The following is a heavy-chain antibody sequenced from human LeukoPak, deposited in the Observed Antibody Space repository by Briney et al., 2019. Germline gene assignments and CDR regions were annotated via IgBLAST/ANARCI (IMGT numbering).Heavy chain of an antibody. V-gene: IGHV3-30*02. CDR3: AKDRLVLNWFDP. Sequence: GGSLRLSCAASGFTFGSYGMHWVRQAPGKGLEWVAFIRYDGSNKYYADSVKGRFTISRDNSKNTLYLQMNSLRAEDTAVYYCAKDRLVLNWFDPWGQGTLVTVSS. D-gene: IGHD2/OR15-2a*01. J-gene: IGHJ5*02. CDR1: GFTFGSYG. CDR2: IRYDGSNK.